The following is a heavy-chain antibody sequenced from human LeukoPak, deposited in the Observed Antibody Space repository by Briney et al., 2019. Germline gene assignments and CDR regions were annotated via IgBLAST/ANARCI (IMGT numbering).Heavy chain of an antibody. CDR3: ARAISGGSPITASDY. J-gene: IGHJ4*02. Sequence: GASVRVSFKASGYTFTGYYMHWVRQAPGQGLEWMGWINPNSDFTNFAQNFQGRVTMTSDTSISTAYMELSRLGSDDTAVYYCARAISGGSPITASDYWGQGTLVTVSS. CDR1: GYTFTGYY. CDR2: INPNSDFT. V-gene: IGHV1-2*02. D-gene: IGHD2-15*01.